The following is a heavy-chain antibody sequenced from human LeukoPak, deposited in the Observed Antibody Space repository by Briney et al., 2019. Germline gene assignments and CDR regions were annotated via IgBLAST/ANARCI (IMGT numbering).Heavy chain of an antibody. Sequence: SQTLSLTCAVSGGSISSAGYSWSWIRQPPGKGLEWIGYIYHSGSTYYNPPLKSRVTISVDRSKNQFSLKLSSVTAADTAVYYCARAEHGPTYYYDSSGPLDYWGQGTLVTVSS. CDR2: IYHSGST. D-gene: IGHD3-22*01. CDR1: GGSISSAGYS. J-gene: IGHJ4*02. V-gene: IGHV4-30-2*01. CDR3: ARAEHGPTYYYDSSGPLDY.